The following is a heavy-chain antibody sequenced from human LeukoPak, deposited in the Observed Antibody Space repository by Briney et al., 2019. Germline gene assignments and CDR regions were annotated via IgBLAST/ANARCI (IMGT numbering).Heavy chain of an antibody. CDR3: ARDPTMVHRGHFDY. J-gene: IGHJ4*02. V-gene: IGHV3-33*01. Sequence: GGSLRLSCAASGFTFSSYGMHWVRQAPGKGLEWVAVIWYDGSNKYYADSVKGRFTISRDNSKNTLYLQMNSLRAEDTAVYYCARDPTMVHRGHFDYWGQGTRVTVSS. CDR1: GFTFSSYG. D-gene: IGHD3-10*01. CDR2: IWYDGSNK.